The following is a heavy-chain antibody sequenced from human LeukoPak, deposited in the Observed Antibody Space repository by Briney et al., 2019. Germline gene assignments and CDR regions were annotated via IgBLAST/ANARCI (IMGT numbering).Heavy chain of an antibody. CDR2: IRPNGYGCTT. CDR3: ARVYGNFGNYFDY. J-gene: IGHJ4*02. Sequence: GGSLRLSCTVSGFIFGDFAMTWVRQAPGKGLDWIGFIRPNGYGCTTEYAASGKDRFTISREDSKNIAYLQMNSLRTEDTAVYYGARVYGNFGNYFDYWGRGTLVTVSS. D-gene: IGHD4-11*01. V-gene: IGHV3-49*04. CDR1: GFIFGDFA.